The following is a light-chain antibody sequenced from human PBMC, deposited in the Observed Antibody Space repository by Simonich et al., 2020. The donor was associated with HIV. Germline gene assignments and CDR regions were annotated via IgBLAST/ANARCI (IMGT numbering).Light chain of an antibody. V-gene: IGKV1-5*03. CDR1: QSISLW. CDR2: KAS. J-gene: IGKJ1*01. Sequence: DIQMTQSPSTLSVSVGDRLTCACRASQSISLWLAWYQQKTGKSPKLLIYKASSLERGVPARFRVSGSVTDFTLTISRLQPDDFANYYCQQYKSYPVTFGQGTKVEIQ. CDR3: QQYKSYPVT.